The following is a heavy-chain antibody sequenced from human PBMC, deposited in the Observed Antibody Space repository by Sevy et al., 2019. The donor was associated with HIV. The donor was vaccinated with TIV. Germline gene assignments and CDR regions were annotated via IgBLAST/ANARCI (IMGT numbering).Heavy chain of an antibody. CDR2: INPTSGGR. CDR1: AYNFIRYY. V-gene: IGHV1-2*06. J-gene: IGHJ5*02. D-gene: IGHD6-19*01. Sequence: ASVKVSCKDSAYNFIRYYIHWVRQAPGQGLEWIGRINPTSGGRKYAHKFQGRVTVTIDMSVSTAYMELTRLTSDDTAIYYCAGQTSGWYDWFDPWGPGTLVTVSS. CDR3: AGQTSGWYDWFDP.